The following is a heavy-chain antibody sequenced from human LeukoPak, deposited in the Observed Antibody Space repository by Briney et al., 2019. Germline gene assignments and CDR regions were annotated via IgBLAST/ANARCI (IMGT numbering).Heavy chain of an antibody. CDR2: ISSSSSYI. CDR3: AREDRRALIDY. Sequence: KSGGSLRLSCAASGFTFSSYSMNWVRQAPGKGLEWVSSISSSSSYIYYADSVKGRFTISRDNAKNSLYLQMNSLRAEDTAVYYCAREDRRALIDYWGQGTLVTVSS. V-gene: IGHV3-21*01. CDR1: GFTFSSYS. D-gene: IGHD3-10*01. J-gene: IGHJ4*02.